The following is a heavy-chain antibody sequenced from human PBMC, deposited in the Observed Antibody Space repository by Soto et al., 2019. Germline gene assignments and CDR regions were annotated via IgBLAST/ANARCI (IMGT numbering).Heavy chain of an antibody. J-gene: IGHJ6*02. CDR3: ARDVLAAAGKNYYYYGMDF. Sequence: ASVKVSCKASGYTFTSYGISWVRQAPGQGLEWMGWISAYNGNTNYAQKLQGRVTMTTDTSTSTAYMELRSLRSDDTAVYYCARDVLAAAGKNYYYYGMDFWGQGTTVTVSS. CDR1: GYTFTSYG. D-gene: IGHD6-13*01. CDR2: ISAYNGNT. V-gene: IGHV1-18*01.